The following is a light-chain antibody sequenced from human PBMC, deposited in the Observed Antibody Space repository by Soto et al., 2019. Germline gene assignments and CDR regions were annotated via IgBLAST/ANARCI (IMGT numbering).Light chain of an antibody. J-gene: IGKJ1*01. CDR3: QHYISYSEA. CDR2: KAS. Sequence: DIHMTQSPATLSGSVGDRVTITCRASQTISSWLAWYQQKPGKAPKLLIYKASTLKSGVPSRFSGSGSGTEFTLTISSLQPDDFATYYCQHYISYSEAFGQGTKV. V-gene: IGKV1-5*03. CDR1: QTISSW.